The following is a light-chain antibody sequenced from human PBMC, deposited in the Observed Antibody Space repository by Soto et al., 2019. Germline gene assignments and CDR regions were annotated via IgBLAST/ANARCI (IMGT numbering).Light chain of an antibody. CDR3: CSYVGARTYV. V-gene: IGLV2-23*01. CDR2: EGN. CDR1: VSDVGNFGP. Sequence: QSALTQPASVSGSPGQSITTSCTGSVSDVGNFGPVSWYQQHPGQVPKLIIYEGNRRPSGVSSRFSGSKSGNTASLTISGLQAEDEADYYCCSYVGARTYVFGTGTKVTVL. J-gene: IGLJ1*01.